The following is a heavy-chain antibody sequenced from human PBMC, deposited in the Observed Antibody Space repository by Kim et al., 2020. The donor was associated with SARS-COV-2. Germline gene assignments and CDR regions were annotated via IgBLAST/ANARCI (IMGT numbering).Heavy chain of an antibody. CDR1: GGSISSSSYY. V-gene: IGHV4-39*07. CDR3: ARVRQQLRSRVPSFDP. Sequence: SETLSLICTVSGGSISSSSYYWGWIRQPPGKGLEWIGSIYYSGSTYYNPSLKSRVTISVDTSKNQFSLKLSSVTAADTAVYYCARVRQQLRSRVPSFDPWGQGTLVTVSS. J-gene: IGHJ5*02. CDR2: IYYSGST. D-gene: IGHD6-13*01.